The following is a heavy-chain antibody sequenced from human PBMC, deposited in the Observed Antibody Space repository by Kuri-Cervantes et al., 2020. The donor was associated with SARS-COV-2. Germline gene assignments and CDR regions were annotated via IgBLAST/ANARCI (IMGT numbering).Heavy chain of an antibody. CDR2: IFPADSDT. CDR3: ARGRIQGDIFDM. Sequence: GGSLRLSCNASGYNYVDYWVGWVRQMPGKGLEWMGIIFPADSDTRYSPSFQGQVTISADKSINTAYLQWRSLRASDTAKYDCARGRIQGDIFDMWGQGTMVTVSS. CDR1: GYNYVDYW. D-gene: IGHD2-15*01. V-gene: IGHV5-51*01. J-gene: IGHJ3*02.